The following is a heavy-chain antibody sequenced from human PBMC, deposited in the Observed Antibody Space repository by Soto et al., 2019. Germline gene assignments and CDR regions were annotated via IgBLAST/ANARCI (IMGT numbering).Heavy chain of an antibody. J-gene: IGHJ4*02. D-gene: IGHD3-9*01. CDR3: AREYYGLLTGYYTDY. Sequence: EVQLVESGGDLVQRGGSLRLSCSASGFPFSSYWMHWVRHTPGKGLDWVARISGDGVKKYYADYVTGRFTVSRDNAKNTMSLQISGLRADDKAVYYCAREYYGLLTGYYTDYWGQGNLVYVSS. CDR2: ISGDGVKK. CDR1: GFPFSSYW. V-gene: IGHV3-74*01.